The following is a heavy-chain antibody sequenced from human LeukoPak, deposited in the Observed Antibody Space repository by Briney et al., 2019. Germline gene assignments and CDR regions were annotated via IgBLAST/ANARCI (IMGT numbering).Heavy chain of an antibody. CDR2: ISYDGSNK. J-gene: IGHJ6*02. V-gene: IGHV3-30*18. CDR1: GFTFSSYG. Sequence: PGGSLRLSCAASGFTFSSYGMHWVRQAPGKGLEWVAVISYDGSNKYYADSVKGRLTISRDNSKNTLYLQMNSLRPEDTAVYYCANSVATTPYPYYYYGLDVWGQGTTVTVSS. CDR3: ANSVATTPYPYYYYGLDV. D-gene: IGHD5-12*01.